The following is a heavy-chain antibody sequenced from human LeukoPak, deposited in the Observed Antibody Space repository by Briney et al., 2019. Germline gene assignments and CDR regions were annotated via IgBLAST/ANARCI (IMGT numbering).Heavy chain of an antibody. V-gene: IGHV4-38-2*02. J-gene: IGHJ5*02. CDR1: GYSISSGYY. CDR3: AKGWWFDP. CDR2: IYHSGST. Sequence: SETLSLTCTVSGYSISSGYYWGWIRQPPGKGLEWIGSIYHSGSTYYNPSLKSRVTISVDTSKNQFSLKLSSVTAADTAVYYCAKGWWFDPWGQGTLVTVSS.